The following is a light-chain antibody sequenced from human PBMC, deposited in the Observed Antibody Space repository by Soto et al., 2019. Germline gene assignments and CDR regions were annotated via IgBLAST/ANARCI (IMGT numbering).Light chain of an antibody. CDR1: QSISSW. Sequence: IQRTQSPSTLSASLGDRVSITCGASQSISSWLAWYQQKPGKAPKLRIYDASSLESGVPSSFSGSGSGTEFTLTISTLQPEDFATYYCQHYNSYSEAFGQGTKVDIK. V-gene: IGKV1-5*01. J-gene: IGKJ1*01. CDR3: QHYNSYSEA. CDR2: DAS.